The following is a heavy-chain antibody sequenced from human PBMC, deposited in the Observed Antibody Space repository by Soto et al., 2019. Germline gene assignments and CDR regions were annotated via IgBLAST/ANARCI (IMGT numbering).Heavy chain of an antibody. J-gene: IGHJ3*02. CDR3: ARGVYYYDSSGPFDI. Sequence: SETLSLTCTVSCGSISSADYYWNWVRQPPGKGLEWIGYIYDSGSTYYNPSLKSRLTISGGTSKKQFSLELSSVTAADTAVYYCARGVYYYDSSGPFDIWGQGTMVTVSS. CDR1: CGSISSADYY. V-gene: IGHV4-30-4*01. D-gene: IGHD3-22*01. CDR2: IYDSGST.